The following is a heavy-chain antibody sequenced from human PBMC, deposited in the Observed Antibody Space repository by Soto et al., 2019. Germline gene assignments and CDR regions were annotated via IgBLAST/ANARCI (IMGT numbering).Heavy chain of an antibody. Sequence: KSSETLSLTCAVSGGSISSYYWSWIRQPPGKGLEWIGYIYYSGSTNYNPSLKSRVTISVDTSKNQFSLKLSSVTAADTAVYYCARFDSSGYLSAHYYYGMDVWGQGTTVTVSS. CDR2: IYYSGST. CDR3: ARFDSSGYLSAHYYYGMDV. V-gene: IGHV4-59*01. D-gene: IGHD3-22*01. J-gene: IGHJ6*02. CDR1: GGSISSYY.